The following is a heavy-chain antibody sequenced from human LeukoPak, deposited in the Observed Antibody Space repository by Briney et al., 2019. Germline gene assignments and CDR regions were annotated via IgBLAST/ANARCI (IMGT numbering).Heavy chain of an antibody. Sequence: GGSLRLSCAASGFTFSSYSMNWVRQAPGKGLEWVSYISSSSTTIYYADSVKGRFTISRDNSKNTLYLQMNSLRAEDTAVYYCAKDHLSIAAPLGNCFDYWGQGTLVTVSS. J-gene: IGHJ4*02. CDR2: ISSSSTTI. CDR1: GFTFSSYS. V-gene: IGHV3-48*01. CDR3: AKDHLSIAAPLGNCFDY. D-gene: IGHD6-6*01.